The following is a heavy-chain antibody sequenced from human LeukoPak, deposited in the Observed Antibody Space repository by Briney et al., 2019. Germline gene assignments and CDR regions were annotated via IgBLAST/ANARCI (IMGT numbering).Heavy chain of an antibody. CDR2: IGYDGSNK. CDR1: GFTFSSYG. D-gene: IGHD3-22*01. CDR3: ARVEAYYYDSSGYYWSWFDP. Sequence: PGRSLRPSCAASGFTFSSYGMHWVRQAPGKGLEWVAGIGYDGSNKYYADSVKGRFTISRDNSKNTLYLQMNSLRAEDTAVYYCARVEAYYYDSSGYYWSWFDPWGQGTLVTDS. J-gene: IGHJ5*02. V-gene: IGHV3-33*01.